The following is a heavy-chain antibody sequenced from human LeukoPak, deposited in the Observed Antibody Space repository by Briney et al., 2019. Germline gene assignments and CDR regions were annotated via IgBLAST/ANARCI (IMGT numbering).Heavy chain of an antibody. Sequence: SETLSLTCAVYGGSFSGYYWSWIRQPPGKGLEWIGEINHSGSTNYNPSLKSRVTTSVDTSKNQFSLKLSSVTAADTAVYYCAKDGGVASFMDVWGKGTTVTISS. CDR1: GGSFSGYY. V-gene: IGHV4-34*01. CDR3: AKDGGVASFMDV. J-gene: IGHJ6*03. CDR2: INHSGST. D-gene: IGHD2-8*02.